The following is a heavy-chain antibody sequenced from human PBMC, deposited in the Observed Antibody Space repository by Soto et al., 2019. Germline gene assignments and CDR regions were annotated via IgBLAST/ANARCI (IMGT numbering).Heavy chain of an antibody. D-gene: IGHD3-22*01. Sequence: GGSLRLSCAASGFPFSKFAMSWVRQAPGKGLEWVSAISGSGYGTYYADSVKGRFTISRDNSKNTLYLQMNSLRAEDTAVYYCAKTYYYDSSGYYYPFDYWGQGTLVTVSS. CDR3: AKTYYYDSSGYYYPFDY. CDR1: GFPFSKFA. J-gene: IGHJ4*02. CDR2: ISGSGYGT. V-gene: IGHV3-23*01.